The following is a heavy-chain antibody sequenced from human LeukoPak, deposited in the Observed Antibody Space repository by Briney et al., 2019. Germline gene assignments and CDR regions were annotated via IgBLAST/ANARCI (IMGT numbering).Heavy chain of an antibody. CDR3: ARVTGQWLGKLGYFDY. Sequence: ASETLSLTCTVSGGSISSYYWSWIRQPPGKGLEWIGYIYYCGSTNYNPSLKSRVTISVDTSKNQFSLKLSSVTAADTAVYYCARVTGQWLGKLGYFDYWGQGTLVTVSS. D-gene: IGHD6-19*01. J-gene: IGHJ4*02. V-gene: IGHV4-59*12. CDR1: GGSISSYY. CDR2: IYYCGST.